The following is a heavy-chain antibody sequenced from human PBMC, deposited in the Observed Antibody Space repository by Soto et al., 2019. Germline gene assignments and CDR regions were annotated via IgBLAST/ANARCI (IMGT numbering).Heavy chain of an antibody. CDR1: GGSVSSGSYY. D-gene: IGHD6-19*01. J-gene: IGHJ4*02. CDR2: IYYSGST. Sequence: SETLSLTCTVSGGSVSSGSYYWSWIRQPPGKGLERIGYIYYSGSTNYNPSLKSRVTISVDTSKNQFSLKLSSVTAADTAVYYCARCSSGWSREDYWGQGTLVTVSS. CDR3: ARCSSGWSREDY. V-gene: IGHV4-61*01.